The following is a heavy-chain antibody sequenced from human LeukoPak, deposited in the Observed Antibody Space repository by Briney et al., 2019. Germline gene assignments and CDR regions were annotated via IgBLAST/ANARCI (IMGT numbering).Heavy chain of an antibody. CDR2: ISSSNNYI. D-gene: IGHD6-19*01. CDR1: GFTFRSYT. Sequence: AGGSPRLSCAASGFTFRSYTMNWVRQAPGKGLEWVSSISSSNNYIYYRDSVKGRFTISRDNAKNSLYLQMNSLRAEDTAVYHCARDRGGWFEFDCWGQGTLVTVSS. J-gene: IGHJ4*02. CDR3: ARDRGGWFEFDC. V-gene: IGHV3-21*01.